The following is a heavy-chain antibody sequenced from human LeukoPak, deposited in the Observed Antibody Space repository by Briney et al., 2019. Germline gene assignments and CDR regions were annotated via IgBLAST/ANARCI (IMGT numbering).Heavy chain of an antibody. CDR2: ISNSGVSI. J-gene: IGHJ6*03. D-gene: IGHD2-21*01. CDR1: GFTFNDYG. Sequence: PGGSLRLSCAASGFTFNDYGMNWVRQAPGKGLEWVSAISNSGVSIYYADSVKGRFTISRDNSKNTLYLQVDSLRDEDTAVYYCARMSSTEIYCFYYMDVWGKGTTVTVSS. V-gene: IGHV3-23*01. CDR3: ARMSSTEIYCFYYMDV.